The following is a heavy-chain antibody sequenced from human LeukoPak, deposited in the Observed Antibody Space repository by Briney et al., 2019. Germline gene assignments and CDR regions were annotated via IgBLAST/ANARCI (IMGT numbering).Heavy chain of an antibody. V-gene: IGHV1-3*01. D-gene: IGHD6-19*01. CDR3: ASVGPGYSSERGAFDI. CDR2: INAGNGNT. CDR1: GYTFTSYA. J-gene: IGHJ3*02. Sequence: ASVKVSCKASGYTFTSYAMHWVRQAPGQRLEWMGWINAGNGNTKYSQKFQGRVTITRDTSASTAYMELSSLRSEDTAVYYCASVGPGYSSERGAFDIWGQGTMVTVSS.